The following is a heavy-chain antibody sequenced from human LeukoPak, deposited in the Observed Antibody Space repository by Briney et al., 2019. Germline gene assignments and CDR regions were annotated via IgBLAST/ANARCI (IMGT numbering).Heavy chain of an antibody. CDR2: IRASGGST. CDR3: AKDLWIGELLLQFDQWGQEPWSPSPQMDV. D-gene: IGHD3-10*01. CDR1: GFTFSNYA. Sequence: GGSLRLSCAASGFTFSNYAMSWVRQAPGKGLEWVSAIRASGGSTFYADSVKGRFTISRDKSTNTLYLQMNSLRAEDTAVYYCAKDLWIGELLLQFDQWGQEPWSPSPQMDVWGKGTTVTVSS. J-gene: IGHJ6*04. V-gene: IGHV3-23*01.